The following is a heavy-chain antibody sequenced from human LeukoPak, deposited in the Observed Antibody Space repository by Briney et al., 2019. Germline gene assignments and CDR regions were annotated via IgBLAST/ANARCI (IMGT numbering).Heavy chain of an antibody. Sequence: ASVKVSCKASGFTFSTYGFTWVRQAPGQGLEWMGWISAYSGNADYAQKFQDRFTMTTDTSTNAAYMELRSLRSDDTAVYYCARDREGYQLQHSAWFDPWGQGTLVMVSS. CDR3: ARDREGYQLQHSAWFDP. J-gene: IGHJ5*02. CDR2: ISAYSGNA. D-gene: IGHD2-15*01. CDR1: GFTFSTYG. V-gene: IGHV1-18*01.